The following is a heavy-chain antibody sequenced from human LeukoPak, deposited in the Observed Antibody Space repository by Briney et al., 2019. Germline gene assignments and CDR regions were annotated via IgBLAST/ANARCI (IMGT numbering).Heavy chain of an antibody. V-gene: IGHV1-3*01. CDR1: GYTFTSYA. J-gene: IGHJ3*02. CDR2: FNAGNGNT. D-gene: IGHD2-21*02. CDR3: AREGARCGGDCYNAFDI. Sequence: ASVKVSCKASGYTFTSYAMHWVRQAPGQRLEWMGWFNAGNGNTKYSQKFQGRVTITRDTSASTAYMELSSLRSEDAAVYYCAREGARCGGDCYNAFDIWGQGTMVTVSS.